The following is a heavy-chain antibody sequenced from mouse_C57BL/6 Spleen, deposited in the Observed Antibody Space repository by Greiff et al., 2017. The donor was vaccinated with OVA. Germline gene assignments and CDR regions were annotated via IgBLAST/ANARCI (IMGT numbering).Heavy chain of an antibody. CDR1: GYAFTNYL. Sequence: VQVVESGAELVRPGTSVKVSCKASGYAFTNYLIEWVKQRPGQGLEWIGVINPGSGGTNYNEKFKGKATLTADKSSSTAYMQLSSLTSEDSAVYFCARATPYAMDYWGQGTSVTVSS. J-gene: IGHJ4*01. CDR3: ARATPYAMDY. V-gene: IGHV1-54*01. D-gene: IGHD1-1*01. CDR2: INPGSGGT.